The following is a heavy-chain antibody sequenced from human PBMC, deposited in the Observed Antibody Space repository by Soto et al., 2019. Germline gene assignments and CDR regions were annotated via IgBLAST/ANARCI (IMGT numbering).Heavy chain of an antibody. CDR2: IIPIFGTA. D-gene: IGHD4-17*01. V-gene: IGHV1-69*01. J-gene: IGHJ4*02. Sequence: QVQLVQSGAEVKKPGSSVKVSCKASGGTFSSYAISWVRQAPGQGLEWMGGIIPIFGTAKYAQKFQGRVTITADESTSTAYMELSSLRSEDTAVYYCARDQTPAYGDYVPFDYWGQGTLVTVSS. CDR3: ARDQTPAYGDYVPFDY. CDR1: GGTFSSYA.